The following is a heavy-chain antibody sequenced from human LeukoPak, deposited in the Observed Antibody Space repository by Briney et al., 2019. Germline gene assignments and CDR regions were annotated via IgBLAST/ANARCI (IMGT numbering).Heavy chain of an antibody. CDR2: ISYDGSNK. CDR1: GFTFSSYG. J-gene: IGHJ4*02. CDR3: AKDSYDYVWGSYRRGFDY. V-gene: IGHV3-30*18. D-gene: IGHD3-16*02. Sequence: GGCLRLSCAASGFTFSSYGMHWVRQAPRKGLEWGAVISYDGSNKYYADSVKGRFTISRDNSKNTLYLQMNSLRAEDTAVYYCAKDSYDYVWGSYRRGFDYWGQGTLVTVSS.